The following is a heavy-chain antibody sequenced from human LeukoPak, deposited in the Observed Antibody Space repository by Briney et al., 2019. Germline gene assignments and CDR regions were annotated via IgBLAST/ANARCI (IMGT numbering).Heavy chain of an antibody. D-gene: IGHD3-22*01. J-gene: IGHJ3*02. CDR2: IYWDDDK. Sequence: SLSTSGVGVGWIRQSPGKALEWLALIYWDDDKRYSPSLKSRLTITKDTSKNQVVLTMTNMDPVDTATYYCAHLMIAGPHDAFDIWGQGTMVTVPS. V-gene: IGHV2-5*02. CDR1: SLSTSGVG. CDR3: AHLMIAGPHDAFDI.